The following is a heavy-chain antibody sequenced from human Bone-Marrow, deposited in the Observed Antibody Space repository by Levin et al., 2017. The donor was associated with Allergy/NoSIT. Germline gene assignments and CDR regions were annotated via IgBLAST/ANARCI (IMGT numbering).Heavy chain of an antibody. J-gene: IGHJ5*02. CDR3: ARDHPYDSSGYTGFDP. CDR1: GGSISSSNW. V-gene: IGHV4-4*02. CDR2: IYHSGNT. Sequence: SETLSLTCAVSGGSISSSNWWSWVRQPPGKGLEWIGEIYHSGNTNYNPSLKSRVTISVDKSKNQFSLKLSSVTAADTAVYYCARDHPYDSSGYTGFDPWGQGTLVTVSS. D-gene: IGHD3-22*01.